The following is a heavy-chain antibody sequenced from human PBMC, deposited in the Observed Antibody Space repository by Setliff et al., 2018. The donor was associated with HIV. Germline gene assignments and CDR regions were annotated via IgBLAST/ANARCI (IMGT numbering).Heavy chain of an antibody. Sequence: GSLRLSCAASGFTFTSYSMHWVRQAPGKGLEWVAVISYDGSTKYYADSVKGRFTISTDNSKNTLFLQMNSLRADDTAVYYCARAFCTAGTTQCYYYMDVWGKGTTVTVSS. D-gene: IGHD1-1*01. CDR1: GFTFTSYS. CDR3: ARAFCTAGTTQCYYYMDV. V-gene: IGHV3-30*01. J-gene: IGHJ6*03. CDR2: ISYDGSTK.